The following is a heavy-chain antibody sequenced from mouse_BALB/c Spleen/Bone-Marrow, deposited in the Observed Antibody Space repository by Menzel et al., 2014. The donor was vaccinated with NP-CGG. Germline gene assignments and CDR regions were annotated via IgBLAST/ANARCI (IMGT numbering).Heavy chain of an antibody. V-gene: IGHV4-2*02. Sequence: EAMLVESGGGLEQPGGSLNLACVALGFDFGRYWMSWAGQAPGKGLEWIGEINPGSSTINYSPPLKAKFIRSRDNAKNTLYLQMSKVGSEDAALEYCGRLGHYGYHDKWGQGTTRTSSS. D-gene: IGHD1-2*01. CDR3: GRLGHYGYHDK. CDR1: GFDFGRYW. CDR2: INPGSSTI. J-gene: IGHJ2*01.